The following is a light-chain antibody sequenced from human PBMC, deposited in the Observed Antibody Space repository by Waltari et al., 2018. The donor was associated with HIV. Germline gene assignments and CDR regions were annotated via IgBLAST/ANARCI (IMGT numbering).Light chain of an antibody. Sequence: QSALTQPPSASGSPGQSVTISCTATSSDVGNYHYVSWYQQHPGKAPKLMSYEVNKRPSGVPDRFSGSKSGNTASLTVSGLQAEDEAEYYCSSYAATNTLVFGGGTKVTVL. V-gene: IGLV2-8*01. J-gene: IGLJ3*02. CDR3: SSYAATNTLV. CDR1: SSDVGNYHY. CDR2: EVN.